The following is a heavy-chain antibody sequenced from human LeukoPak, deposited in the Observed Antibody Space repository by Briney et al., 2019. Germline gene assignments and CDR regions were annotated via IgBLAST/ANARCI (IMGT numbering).Heavy chain of an antibody. J-gene: IGHJ4*02. Sequence: GGSLRLSCATSGFTFSSHSMNWVRQAPGKGLEWVPCISSSSSYIYYTDSVKGRFTISRDNAKNSLTLQMNSLRAEDTAVYYCARDLKYYDSSGFDYWGQGTLVTVSS. D-gene: IGHD3-22*01. CDR2: ISSSSSYI. V-gene: IGHV3-21*01. CDR1: GFTFSSHS. CDR3: ARDLKYYDSSGFDY.